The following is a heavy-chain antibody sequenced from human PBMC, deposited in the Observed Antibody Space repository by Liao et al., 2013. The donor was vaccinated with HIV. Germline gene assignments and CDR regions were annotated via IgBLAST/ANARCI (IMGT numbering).Heavy chain of an antibody. Sequence: QVPLQESGPRLVKPSETLSLTCTVSGGSISSYYWNWIRQPAGKGLEWIGHISSSGGTNYNPSLKSRVTMSVDTSRNQFSLKLNSVTAADTAVYYCARGSQLDYWGRGTLVTVSS. J-gene: IGHJ4*02. CDR2: ISSSGGT. CDR1: GGSISSYY. V-gene: IGHV4-4*07. CDR3: ARGSQLDY. D-gene: IGHD1-26*01.